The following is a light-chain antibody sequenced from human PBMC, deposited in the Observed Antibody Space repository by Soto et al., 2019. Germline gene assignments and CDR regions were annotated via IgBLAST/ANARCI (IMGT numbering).Light chain of an antibody. CDR3: QQYHSYPWT. J-gene: IGKJ1*01. CDR2: KAS. CDR1: QSISSW. V-gene: IGKV1-5*03. Sequence: DIPMTQSPSTLSASVGDRVTITCRASQSISSWLAWYQQKPGKAPKLLIYKASSLDSGVPSRFSGSGSGTEFTLTISSLQPDDFATYYCQQYHSYPWTFGQGTKVEIK.